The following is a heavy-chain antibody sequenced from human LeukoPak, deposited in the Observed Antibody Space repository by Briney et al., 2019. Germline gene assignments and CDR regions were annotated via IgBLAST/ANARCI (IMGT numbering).Heavy chain of an antibody. D-gene: IGHD3-3*01. J-gene: IGHJ4*02. Sequence: SETLSLTCTVSGGSISSSSYYWGWIRQPPGKGLEWIGSIYYSGSTYYNPSLKSRVTISVDTSKNQFSLKLSSVTAADTAVYYCARQVPFYDFWSGYTFDYWGQGTLVTVSS. V-gene: IGHV4-39*01. CDR3: ARQVPFYDFWSGYTFDY. CDR1: GGSISSSSYY. CDR2: IYYSGST.